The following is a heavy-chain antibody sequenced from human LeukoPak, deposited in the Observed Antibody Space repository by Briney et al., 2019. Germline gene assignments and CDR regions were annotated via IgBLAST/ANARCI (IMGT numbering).Heavy chain of an antibody. Sequence: GRSLRLSCTASGFTFGDYAMSWVRQAPGKGLEWVGFIRSKAYGGTTEYAASVKGRFTISRDDSKSIAYLQMNSLKTEDTAVYYCTRELYYYDSSGRAAYWGQGTLVTVSS. CDR2: IRSKAYGGTT. V-gene: IGHV3-49*04. CDR1: GFTFGDYA. D-gene: IGHD3-22*01. J-gene: IGHJ4*02. CDR3: TRELYYYDSSGRAAY.